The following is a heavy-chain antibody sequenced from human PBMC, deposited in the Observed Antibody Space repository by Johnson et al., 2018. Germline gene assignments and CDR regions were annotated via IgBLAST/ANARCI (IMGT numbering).Heavy chain of an antibody. D-gene: IGHD6-13*01. CDR1: KFTFRDYA. V-gene: IGHV3-23*04. CDR3: AKDYLAAEAAFGI. J-gene: IGHJ3*02. Sequence: VQLVQSGGGLVQPGGSLRLSCAASKFTFRDYAMSWVRQAPGKGLEWVSGTNGTGRETWFADSVKGRFTISRDNSNKILYLHMTSLRAEDTAIYYCAKDYLAAEAAFGIWGQGTMVTVSS. CDR2: TNGTGRET.